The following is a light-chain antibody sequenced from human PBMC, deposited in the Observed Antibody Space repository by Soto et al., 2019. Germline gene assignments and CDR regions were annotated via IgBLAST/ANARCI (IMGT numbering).Light chain of an antibody. CDR1: QSVTNSY. CDR2: DAS. J-gene: IGKJ4*01. CDR3: QQYGRSLT. Sequence: EIVLTQSPGTLSLSPGERATLSCRASQSVTNSYLAWYQQKPGQAPRLFIYDASRRVTGIPDRFSGSGSGTDFTLTISRLQPEDFAVYYCQQYGRSLTFGGGTKVEIK. V-gene: IGKV3-20*01.